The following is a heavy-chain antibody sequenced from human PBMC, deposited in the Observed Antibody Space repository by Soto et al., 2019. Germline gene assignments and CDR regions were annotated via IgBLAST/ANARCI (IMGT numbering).Heavy chain of an antibody. V-gene: IGHV3-13*04. J-gene: IGHJ6*01. CDR3: ARDLPIFGGMDV. CDR1: GFTFSNYD. Sequence: EVQLVESGGGLVQPGGSLRLSCVASGFTFSNYDMHWVRQGTGKGLEWVSAIATAGDTFYPGSVKGRFTISRDNAKNSLYLQMNSLRAGDTAVYYCARDLPIFGGMDVW. CDR2: IATAGDT. D-gene: IGHD3-10*01.